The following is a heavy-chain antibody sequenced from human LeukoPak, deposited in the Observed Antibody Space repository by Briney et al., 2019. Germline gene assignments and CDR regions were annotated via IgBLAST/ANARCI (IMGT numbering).Heavy chain of an antibody. Sequence: SETLSLTCAVYGGSFSGYYWSWIRQPPGKGLEWVGEINRSGSTNYNPSLKSRVTISVDTSKNQFSLKLSSVTAADTAVYYCARHTREVVPAAPPYYYYMDVWGKGTTVTVSS. J-gene: IGHJ6*03. D-gene: IGHD2-2*01. CDR1: GGSFSGYY. CDR2: INRSGST. V-gene: IGHV4-34*01. CDR3: ARHTREVVPAAPPYYYYMDV.